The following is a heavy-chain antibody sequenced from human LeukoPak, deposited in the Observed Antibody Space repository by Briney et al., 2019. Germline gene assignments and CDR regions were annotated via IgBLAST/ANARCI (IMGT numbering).Heavy chain of an antibody. CDR3: ARGSVGTPPPFDY. V-gene: IGHV3-30-3*01. Sequence: PGGSLRLSCAASGFTFSSYAMHWVRQAPGKGLDWVALISYDGSSKYYADSVKGRFTISRDSSTLYLQMNSLRTEDTAVYYCARGSVGTPPPFDYWGQGTLVTVSS. CDR2: ISYDGSSK. D-gene: IGHD2-15*01. J-gene: IGHJ4*02. CDR1: GFTFSSYA.